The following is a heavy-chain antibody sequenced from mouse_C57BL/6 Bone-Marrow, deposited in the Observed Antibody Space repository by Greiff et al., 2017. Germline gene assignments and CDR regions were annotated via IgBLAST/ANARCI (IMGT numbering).Heavy chain of an antibody. CDR3: ARYGSSSFAY. V-gene: IGHV5-4*03. Sequence: EVKLVESGGGLVKPGGSLKLSCAASGFTFSSYAMSWVRQTPEKRLEWVATISDGGSYTYYPDNVKGRFTISRDNAKNTLYLQMSHLKSEDTAMYYCARYGSSSFAYWGQGTLVTVSA. CDR1: GFTFSSYA. D-gene: IGHD1-1*01. CDR2: ISDGGSYT. J-gene: IGHJ3*01.